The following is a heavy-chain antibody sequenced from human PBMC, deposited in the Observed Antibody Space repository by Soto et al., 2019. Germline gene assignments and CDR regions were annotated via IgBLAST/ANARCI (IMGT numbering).Heavy chain of an antibody. CDR3: TRHDDAFDI. V-gene: IGHV3-73*01. J-gene: IGHJ3*02. CDR2: IRSKANSYAT. Sequence: GGSLRLSCAASGFTFSGSAMHWVRQASGKGLEWVGRIRSKANSYATAYAASVKGRFTISRDDSKNTAYLQMNSLKTEDTAVYYCTRHDDAFDIWGQGTMVTVPS. CDR1: GFTFSGSA.